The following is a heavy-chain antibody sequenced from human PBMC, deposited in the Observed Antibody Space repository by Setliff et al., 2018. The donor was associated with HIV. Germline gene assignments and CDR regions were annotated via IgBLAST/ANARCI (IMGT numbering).Heavy chain of an antibody. V-gene: IGHV4-59*08. CDR2: IYYSGTT. Sequence: SETLSLTCTVSGGSISLYYWSWIRQPPGKGLEWIGYIYYSGTTNYNPSLKSRVTISGDTSKNQFSLRLTSVTAADTAVYYCARREATYYYDTRYFDYWGQGTLVTVSS. J-gene: IGHJ4*02. CDR1: GGSISLYY. D-gene: IGHD3-22*01. CDR3: ARREATYYYDTRYFDY.